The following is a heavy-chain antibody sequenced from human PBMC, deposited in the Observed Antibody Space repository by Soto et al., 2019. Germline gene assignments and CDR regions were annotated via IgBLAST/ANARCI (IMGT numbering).Heavy chain of an antibody. Sequence: EVQLLESGGGLVQPGGSLRLSCAASGFTFSSYAMSWVRQAPGKGLEWVSAISGSGGSTYYADSVKGRFTISRDNSKNTLYLQMNSLGAEDTAVYYCAKLYDFWSGYYVDYWGQGTLVTVSS. CDR2: ISGSGGST. D-gene: IGHD3-3*01. V-gene: IGHV3-23*01. J-gene: IGHJ4*02. CDR1: GFTFSSYA. CDR3: AKLYDFWSGYYVDY.